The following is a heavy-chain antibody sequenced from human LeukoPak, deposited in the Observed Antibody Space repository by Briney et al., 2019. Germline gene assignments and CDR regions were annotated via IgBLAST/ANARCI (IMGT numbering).Heavy chain of an antibody. CDR2: INPNSGGT. J-gene: IGHJ5*02. Sequence: LGASVKVSCKASGYTFTGYYMHWVRQAPGQGLEWMGWINPNSGGTNYAQKFQGRVTMTRDTSISTAYMELSRLRSDDTAVYYCARETVQLERRGWFDPWGQGTLVTVSS. V-gene: IGHV1-2*02. D-gene: IGHD1-1*01. CDR1: GYTFTGYY. CDR3: ARETVQLERRGWFDP.